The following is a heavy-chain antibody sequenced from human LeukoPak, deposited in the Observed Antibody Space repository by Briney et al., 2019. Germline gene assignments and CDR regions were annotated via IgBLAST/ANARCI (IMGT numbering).Heavy chain of an antibody. CDR3: ARGGRLRLGELSLYPDY. J-gene: IGHJ4*02. CDR2: SSTSSTYM. CDR1: GFTFSNYI. D-gene: IGHD3-16*02. V-gene: IGHV3-21*01. Sequence: GSLRLSCAASGFTFSNYILNWVRQAPGEGLEWVSSSSTSSTYMYYADSVKGRFTISRENAKNSLYLQMNSLRAGDTAVYYCARGGRLRLGELSLYPDYWGQGTLVTVSS.